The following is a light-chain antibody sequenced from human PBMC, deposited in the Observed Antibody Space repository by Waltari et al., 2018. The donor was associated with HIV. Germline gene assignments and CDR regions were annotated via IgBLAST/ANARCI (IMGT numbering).Light chain of an antibody. CDR3: ATWDDSLNVV. CDR1: SSNIGSNT. J-gene: IGLJ2*01. CDR2: TNI. V-gene: IGLV1-44*01. Sequence: QSVLTQPPSASGTPGQRVTISCSGSSSNIGSNTVNWYQQPPGTAPKPLIHTNIRRPSGVPDRFSGSKSGTSASLAISGLQSEDEADYYCATWDDSLNVVFGGGTKVTVL.